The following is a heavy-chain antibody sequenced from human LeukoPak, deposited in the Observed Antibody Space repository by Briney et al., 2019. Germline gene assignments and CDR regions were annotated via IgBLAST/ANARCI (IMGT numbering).Heavy chain of an antibody. J-gene: IGHJ6*03. V-gene: IGHV1-2*02. D-gene: IGHD3-10*01. CDR2: INPNSGGT. CDR3: AKRGSGSPRNYYYYYMDV. Sequence: GASVKVSCKASGYTFTGYYMHWARQAPGQGLEWMGWINPNSGGTNYAQKFQGRVTMTRDTSISTAYMELSRLRSDDTAVYYCAKRGSGSPRNYYYYYMDVWGKGTTVTVSS. CDR1: GYTFTGYY.